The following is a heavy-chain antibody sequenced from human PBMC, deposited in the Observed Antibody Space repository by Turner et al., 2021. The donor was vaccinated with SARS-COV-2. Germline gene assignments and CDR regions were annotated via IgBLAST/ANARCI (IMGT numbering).Heavy chain of an antibody. J-gene: IGHJ4*02. D-gene: IGHD3-9*01. CDR2: INWNGGST. CDR1: GFTFDDYG. V-gene: IGHV3-20*04. Sequence: EVQLLESGGGVVRPGGSLRLSCAASGFTFDDYGMNWVRQAPGRGLEWVSNINWNGGSTGYADSVKGRFTISRDNAKNSLYLQMNSLRAEDTAVYYCAKVGDWLGDYWGQGTLVTVSS. CDR3: AKVGDWLGDY.